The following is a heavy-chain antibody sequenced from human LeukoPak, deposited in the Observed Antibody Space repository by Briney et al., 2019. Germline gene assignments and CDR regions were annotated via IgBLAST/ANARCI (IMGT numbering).Heavy chain of an antibody. CDR3: ARAYTSPNGPY. CDR1: GGSMRNSY. CDR2: IFTTGST. V-gene: IGHV4-4*07. J-gene: IGHJ4*02. D-gene: IGHD3-16*01. Sequence: SETLSLTCTVSGGSMRNSYWSWIRQPAGKGLEWVGRIFTTGSTNYNPSLKSRVTMSIDTSKNQFSLKMTSVTAADTAVYYCARAYTSPNGPYWGQGILVTVSS.